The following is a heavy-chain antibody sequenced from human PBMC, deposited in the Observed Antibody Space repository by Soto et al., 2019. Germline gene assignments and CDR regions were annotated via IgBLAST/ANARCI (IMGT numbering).Heavy chain of an antibody. J-gene: IGHJ4*02. CDR2: ISWNSGSI. CDR1: GFTFDDYA. V-gene: IGHV3-9*01. D-gene: IGHD6-13*01. Sequence: EVQLVESGGGLVQPGRSLRLSCAASGFTFDDYAMHWVRQAPGKGLEWVSGISWNSGSIGYADSVKGRFTISRDSAKNSLYLQMNSLRAEDTALYYCASNIAAAWYVDYWGQGTLVTVSS. CDR3: ASNIAAAWYVDY.